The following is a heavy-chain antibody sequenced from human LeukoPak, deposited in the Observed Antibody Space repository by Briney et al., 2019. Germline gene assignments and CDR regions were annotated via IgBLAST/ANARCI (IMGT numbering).Heavy chain of an antibody. CDR3: ARSTDYDEYFYY. CDR2: VNPYNGVT. J-gene: IGHJ4*02. Sequence: ASVTVSCKASQYKFTGHYIHWVRQAPGQGLEWLGWVNPYNGVTKYAQKFHGRVTMTRDTSITTAYMELGSLKSDDTAVYYCARSTDYDEYFYYWGQGTLVTVSS. CDR1: QYKFTGHY. V-gene: IGHV1-2*02. D-gene: IGHD3-22*01.